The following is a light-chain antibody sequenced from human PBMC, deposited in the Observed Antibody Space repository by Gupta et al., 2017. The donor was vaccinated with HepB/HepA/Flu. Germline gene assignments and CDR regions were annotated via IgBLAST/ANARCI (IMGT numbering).Light chain of an antibody. CDR3: QQGKHSHT. CDR1: QGVDRF. CDR2: DAS. J-gene: IGKJ5*01. V-gene: IGKV3D-11*01. Sequence: ENVLTQSPATLSLSPGERATLSCRASQGVDRFFAWYQQRPGQAPRLLIYDASKRATGIPVRFYGSGAGTDFTLTSSSLEPEDFAVYYWQQGKHSHTFGQGTQLEIK.